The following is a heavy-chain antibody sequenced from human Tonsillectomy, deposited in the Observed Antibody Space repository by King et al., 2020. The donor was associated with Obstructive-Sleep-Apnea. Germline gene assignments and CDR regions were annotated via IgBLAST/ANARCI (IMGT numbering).Heavy chain of an antibody. CDR2: VSSNGENT. CDR1: GFAFSSYA. CDR3: AKDRAYGSSGDY. J-gene: IGHJ4*02. D-gene: IGHD6-25*01. V-gene: IGHV3-23*04. Sequence: VQLVESGGGLGQPGGSLRLSCAASGFAFSSYAMSWVRQAPGKGLEWVSGVSSNGENTYYADSVRGRFTISRDNSKNTFYLQMNNLRAEDTAIYYCAKDRAYGSSGDYWGQGSLVTVSS.